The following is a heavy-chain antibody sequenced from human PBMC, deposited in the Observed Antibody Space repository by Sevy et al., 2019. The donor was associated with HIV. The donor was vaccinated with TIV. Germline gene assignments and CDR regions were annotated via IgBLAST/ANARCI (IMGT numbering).Heavy chain of an antibody. CDR2: VSHSGNT. CDR1: GDSINTYY. J-gene: IGHJ4*02. Sequence: SETLSLTCTVSGDSINTYYWSWIRQPPGKGLEWIGYVSHSGNTNYNPSLKSRVSMSLDTSRNQFSLKVKSVTAADTAVYYCARLRWDLVVVPGATPGWYFDYWGQGTLVTVSS. D-gene: IGHD2-2*01. V-gene: IGHV4-59*08. CDR3: ARLRWDLVVVPGATPGWYFDY.